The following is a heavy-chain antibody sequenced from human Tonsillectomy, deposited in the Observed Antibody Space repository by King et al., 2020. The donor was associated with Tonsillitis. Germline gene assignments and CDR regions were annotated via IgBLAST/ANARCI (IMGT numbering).Heavy chain of an antibody. CDR2: IDPNSGGT. V-gene: IGHV1-2*02. CDR1: GYTFTGYY. Sequence: QLVQSGAEVKKPGASVKVSCSASGYTFTGYYMHWVRQAPGQGLEWMGWIDPNSGGTNYAQKFQGRVTMTRDTSINKAYMDLSRLRSDDTAVYYCARDTARYSTSSGGLCVWGQGTLVIVSS. J-gene: IGHJ4*02. D-gene: IGHD6-6*01. CDR3: ARDTARYSTSSGGLCV.